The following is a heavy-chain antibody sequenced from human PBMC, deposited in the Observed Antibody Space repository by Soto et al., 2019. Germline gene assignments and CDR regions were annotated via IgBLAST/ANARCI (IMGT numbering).Heavy chain of an antibody. CDR2: MYYSGST. V-gene: IGHV4-59*01. Sequence: QVQLQESGPGLVKPSETLSLTCTVSGGSISSYYWSWIRQPPGKGLEWIGYMYYSGSTNYNPSLKSRVTISIDTSRNQFSLKLSSVTAADTAIYYCARGTFGVVKDWGQGTLVTVSS. J-gene: IGHJ4*02. D-gene: IGHD3-3*01. CDR3: ARGTFGVVKD. CDR1: GGSISSYY.